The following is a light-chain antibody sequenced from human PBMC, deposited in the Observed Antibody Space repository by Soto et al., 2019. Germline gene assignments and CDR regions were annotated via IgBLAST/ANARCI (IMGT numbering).Light chain of an antibody. J-gene: IGKJ1*01. V-gene: IGKV3-11*01. CDR2: DAS. Sequence: EIVLTQSPATLSLSPGERATLSCRASQSIGSYLAWYQQKPGQAPRLLIYDASNRATGIPARFSGSGSGTDVPLTISSLEPEDFAVYYCQLRNNWPPTWTFGQGTKVESK. CDR1: QSIGSY. CDR3: QLRNNWPPTWT.